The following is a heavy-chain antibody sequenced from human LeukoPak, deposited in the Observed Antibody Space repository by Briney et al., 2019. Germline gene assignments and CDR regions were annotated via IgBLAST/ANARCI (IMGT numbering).Heavy chain of an antibody. Sequence: SETLSLTCTVSGGSISSYYWSWIRQPPGKGLEWIGYIYYSGSTNYNPSLKSRVTMSVDTSKNQFSLKLSSVTAADTAVYYCARVSSGFVVAATGWFDYWGQGTLVTVSS. J-gene: IGHJ4*02. CDR3: ARVSSGFVVAATGWFDY. CDR1: GGSISSYY. CDR2: IYYSGST. V-gene: IGHV4-59*01. D-gene: IGHD2-15*01.